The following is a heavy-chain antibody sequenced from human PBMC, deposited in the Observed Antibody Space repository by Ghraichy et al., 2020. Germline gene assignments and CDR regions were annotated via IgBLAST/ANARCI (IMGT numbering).Heavy chain of an antibody. CDR2: IYYSGST. D-gene: IGHD3-3*01. Sequence: SETLSLTCTVSGGSISSGGYYWSWIRQHPGKGLEWIGYIYYSGSTYYNPSLKSRVTISVDTSKNQFSLKLSSVTAADTAVYYCARWGGIYDFWSGYYSGCFDYWGQGTLVTVSS. J-gene: IGHJ4*02. CDR3: ARWGGIYDFWSGYYSGCFDY. CDR1: GGSISSGGYY. V-gene: IGHV4-31*03.